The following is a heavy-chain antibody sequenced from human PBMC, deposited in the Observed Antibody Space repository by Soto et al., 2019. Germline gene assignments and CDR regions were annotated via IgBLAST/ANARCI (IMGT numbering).Heavy chain of an antibody. CDR3: ARDPSSGWYPSYYFDY. D-gene: IGHD6-19*01. CDR2: INPNSGGT. Sequence: ASVKVSCKASGYTFTGYYMHWVRQAPGQGLEWMGWINPNSGGTNFAQKFQGWVTMTRDTSISTAYMELSRLGSDDTAVYYCARDPSSGWYPSYYFDYWGQGTLVTVSS. CDR1: GYTFTGYY. V-gene: IGHV1-2*04. J-gene: IGHJ4*02.